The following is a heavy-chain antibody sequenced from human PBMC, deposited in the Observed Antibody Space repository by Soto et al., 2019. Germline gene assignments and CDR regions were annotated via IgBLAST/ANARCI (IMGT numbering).Heavy chain of an antibody. J-gene: IGHJ6*02. CDR2: IDPSDSYT. Sequence: PGESLKISCKGSGYSFTSYWISWVRQMPGKGLEWIGRIDPSDSYTNYSPSFQGHVTISADKSISTAYPQWSSLKASDTAMYYCARHRGVRSSSWLVHYYYGMDVWGQGTTVTVSS. CDR3: ARHRGVRSSSWLVHYYYGMDV. D-gene: IGHD6-13*01. V-gene: IGHV5-10-1*01. CDR1: GYSFTSYW.